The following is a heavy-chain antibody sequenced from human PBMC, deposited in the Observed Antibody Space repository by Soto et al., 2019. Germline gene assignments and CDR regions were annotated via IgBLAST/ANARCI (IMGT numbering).Heavy chain of an antibody. V-gene: IGHV3-30*18. J-gene: IGHJ6*02. CDR3: AKEESLYYYGLDV. D-gene: IGHD3-10*01. CDR1: GFTFSSYW. CDR2: ISYDGSDT. Sequence: PGGSLRLSCAASGFTFSSYWMSWVRQAPDKGPEWVARISYDGSDTYYADSVRGRFTISRDNSKNTVFLQMNSLRIDDSAVYHCAKEESLYYYGLDVWGQGTTVTVSS.